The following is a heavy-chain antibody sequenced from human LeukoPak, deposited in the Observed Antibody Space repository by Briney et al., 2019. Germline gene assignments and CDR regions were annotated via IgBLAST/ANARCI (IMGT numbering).Heavy chain of an antibody. CDR1: GFIVSRYY. Sequence: GGSLRLSCVASGFIVSRYYMSWVRQAPGTALEWISVIYTGADTYYADSVRGRFTISRDDSKNTVYLQMNTLRADDTAVYYCTKGSLEARAGFHWGQGTLVTVSS. V-gene: IGHV3-53*01. J-gene: IGHJ4*02. D-gene: IGHD1-26*01. CDR3: TKGSLEARAGFH. CDR2: IYTGADT.